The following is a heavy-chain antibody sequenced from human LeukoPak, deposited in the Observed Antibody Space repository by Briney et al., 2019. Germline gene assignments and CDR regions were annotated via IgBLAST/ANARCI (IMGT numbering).Heavy chain of an antibody. Sequence: SQTLSLTCTVSGGSISSGGYYWSWIRQHPGKGLEWIGYIYYSGSTYYNPSLKSRVTISVDTSKNQFSLKLSSVTAADTAVYYCARRGYSSGWHHAYYFDYWGQGTLVTVSS. CDR1: GGSISSGGYY. J-gene: IGHJ4*02. CDR3: ARRGYSSGWHHAYYFDY. D-gene: IGHD6-19*01. CDR2: IYYSGST. V-gene: IGHV4-31*03.